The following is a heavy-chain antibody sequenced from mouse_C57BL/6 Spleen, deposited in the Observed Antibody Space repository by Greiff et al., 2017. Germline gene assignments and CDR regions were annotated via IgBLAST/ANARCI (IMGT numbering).Heavy chain of an antibody. J-gene: IGHJ3*01. V-gene: IGHV1-15*01. Sequence: VQLQESGAELVRPGASVTLSCKASGYTFTDYEMHCVKQTPVHGLEWIGAIDPETGGTAYNQTFKGKAILTAEQSTSTAYMELRSLTEEDAAVYYCTESYYSNYGCAYWGQGTLVTVSA. CDR1: GYTFTDYE. CDR3: TESYYSNYGCAY. CDR2: IDPETGGT. D-gene: IGHD2-5*01.